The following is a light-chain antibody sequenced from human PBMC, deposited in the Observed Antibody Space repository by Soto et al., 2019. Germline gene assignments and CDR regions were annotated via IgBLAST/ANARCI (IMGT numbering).Light chain of an antibody. V-gene: IGKV3-11*01. CDR2: DAS. J-gene: IGKJ1*01. CDR3: QQRSNWWT. Sequence: EIVLTQSPATLSLSPGERATLSCRASQSVSSYLAWYQQRPGQAPRLLIYDASNRATGIPARFSGSGSGTDFTITISSLESEDFAVYYCQQRSNWWTFGQGTKVEIK. CDR1: QSVSSY.